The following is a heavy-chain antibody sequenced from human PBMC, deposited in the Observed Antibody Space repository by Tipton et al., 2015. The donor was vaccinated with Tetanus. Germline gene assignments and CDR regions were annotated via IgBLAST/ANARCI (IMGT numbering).Heavy chain of an antibody. CDR1: GFIFTEFS. CDR3: ARDPYGDSPNYFGY. CDR2: ISSSSSYI. Sequence: SLRLSCEASGFIFTEFSFNWVRQAPGKGLEWVSSISSSSSYIYYADSVKGRFTISRDNAKNSLYLQMNSLRAEDTAVYYCARDPYGDSPNYFGYWGQGTLVTVSP. J-gene: IGHJ4*02. V-gene: IGHV3-21*01. D-gene: IGHD4-17*01.